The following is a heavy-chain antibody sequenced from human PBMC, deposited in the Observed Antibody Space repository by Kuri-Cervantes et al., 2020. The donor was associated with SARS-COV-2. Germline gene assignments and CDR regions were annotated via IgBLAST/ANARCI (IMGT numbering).Heavy chain of an antibody. CDR3: ARATVGATRENHEFDY. V-gene: IGHV6-1*01. CDR1: EDSVSSNSAA. Sequence: SQTLSLTCAISEDSVSSNSAAWNWIRQSPSRGLEWLGRTYYRSKWYNDYAVSVTSRITINPDTSKNQFSLQLNSVTPEDTAVYYCARATVGATRENHEFDYWGQGTLVTVSS. D-gene: IGHD1-26*01. CDR2: TYYRSKWYN. J-gene: IGHJ4*02.